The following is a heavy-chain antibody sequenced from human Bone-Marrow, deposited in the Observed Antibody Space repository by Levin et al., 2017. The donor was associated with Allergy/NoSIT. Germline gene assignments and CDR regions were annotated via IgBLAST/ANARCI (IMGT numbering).Heavy chain of an antibody. CDR2: IYTSGSS. Sequence: PSETLSLTCTVSGGSISSGSYYWSWIRQPAGKGLEWVGRIYTSGSSDYNPSLKSRLTISIDTSKNQFSLKLRSVTAADTAVYYCARMLGYQLLFAFDLWGQGTMVTVSS. CDR1: GGSISSGSYY. J-gene: IGHJ3*01. CDR3: ARMLGYQLLFAFDL. D-gene: IGHD2-2*01. V-gene: IGHV4-61*02.